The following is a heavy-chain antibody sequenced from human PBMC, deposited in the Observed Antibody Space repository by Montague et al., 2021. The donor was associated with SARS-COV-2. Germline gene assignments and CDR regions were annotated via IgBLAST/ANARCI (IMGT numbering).Heavy chain of an antibody. V-gene: IGHV4-31*03. CDR1: SGSISSGGSISSGGYY. D-gene: IGHD5-18*01. Sequence: TLSLTCTVSSGSISSGGSISSGGYYWSWIRQHPGKGLEWIGYIYYSGSTSYNPSLKSRVTISVDTSKIQFSLKLSSVTAADTAVYYCARDLGHRYAAGWFDPWGQGTLVTVSS. J-gene: IGHJ5*02. CDR2: IYYSGST. CDR3: ARDLGHRYAAGWFDP.